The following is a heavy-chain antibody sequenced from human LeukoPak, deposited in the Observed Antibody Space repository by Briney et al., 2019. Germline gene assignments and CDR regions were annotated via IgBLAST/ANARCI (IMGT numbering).Heavy chain of an antibody. J-gene: IGHJ4*02. Sequence: GGSLRLSCAASGXTFSTYAMSWVRQAPGKGQEWVSALSGSGGSSYYADSVRGRFTISRDNSKNTLYLQMNSLRAEDTAVYYCAKERTSEGYFDYWGQGTLVTVSS. CDR2: LSGSGGSS. CDR3: AKERTSEGYFDY. D-gene: IGHD1-1*01. CDR1: GXTFSTYA. V-gene: IGHV3-23*01.